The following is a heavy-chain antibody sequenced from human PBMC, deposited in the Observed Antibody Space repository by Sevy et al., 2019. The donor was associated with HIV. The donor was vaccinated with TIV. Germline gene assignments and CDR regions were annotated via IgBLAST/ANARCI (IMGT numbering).Heavy chain of an antibody. CDR1: GDSDSSNSAA. CDR3: ATAIPEWELGGHWFDP. CDR2: RYYRSKWYN. D-gene: IGHD1-26*01. V-gene: IGHV6-1*01. Sequence: SQTLSLTCAISGDSDSSNSAAWNWIGQSASRGLEWLSRRYYRSKWYNDYAVSVKSRISINPDTSKNQFSLQLNSVTPEDTAVYFCATAIPEWELGGHWFDPWGQGTLVTVSS. J-gene: IGHJ5*02.